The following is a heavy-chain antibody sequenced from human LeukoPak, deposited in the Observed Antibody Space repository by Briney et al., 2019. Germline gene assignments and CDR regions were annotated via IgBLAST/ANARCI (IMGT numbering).Heavy chain of an antibody. Sequence: PGRSLRLSCAATGFTFNTYGMHWLRQAPGKGLEWVALIWYDGSNKYYADSVKGRFTISRDNSRDTHFLQMNSLRVEDSAVYYCAREHYGASFDYWGQGTLVTVSS. CDR1: GFTFNTYG. D-gene: IGHD4-17*01. CDR3: AREHYGASFDY. V-gene: IGHV3-33*01. CDR2: IWYDGSNK. J-gene: IGHJ4*02.